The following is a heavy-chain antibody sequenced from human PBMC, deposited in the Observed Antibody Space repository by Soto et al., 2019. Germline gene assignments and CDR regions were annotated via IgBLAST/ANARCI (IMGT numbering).Heavy chain of an antibody. J-gene: IGHJ5*02. CDR3: ARVHIVVVPAAKYIWFDP. D-gene: IGHD2-2*01. CDR2: IYHTGIT. Sequence: SETLSLTCAVSGDSISSVNWWSWVRQSPGQGLEWIGDIYHTGITNYNPSLQSRVTISVDTSKNQFSLKLSSVTAADTAVYYCARVHIVVVPAAKYIWFDPWGQGTLVTVSS. CDR1: GDSISSVNW. V-gene: IGHV4-4*02.